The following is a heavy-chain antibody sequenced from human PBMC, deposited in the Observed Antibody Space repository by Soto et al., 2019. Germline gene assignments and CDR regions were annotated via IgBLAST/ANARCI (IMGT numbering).Heavy chain of an antibody. J-gene: IGHJ6*02. D-gene: IGHD2-21*02. V-gene: IGHV4-61*01. CDR1: GGSVSSGSYY. Sequence: SEPLSLTCTVSGGSVSSGSYYWSWIRQPPGKGLEWIGYIYYSGSTNYNPSLKSRVTISVDTSKNQFSLKLSSVTAADTAVYYCAREVVVTASSPGSRGMDVWGQGTTVTVSS. CDR3: AREVVVTASSPGSRGMDV. CDR2: IYYSGST.